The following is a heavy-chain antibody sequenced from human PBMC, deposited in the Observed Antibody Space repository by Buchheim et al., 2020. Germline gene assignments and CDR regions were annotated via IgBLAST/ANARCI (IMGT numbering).Heavy chain of an antibody. Sequence: QVQLVQSGAEVKKPGASVKVSCKASGYTFTSYYMHWVRQAPGQGLEWMGIINPSGGSTSYAQKFQGRVTMNRETSTSTVYMELSSLRSEDTAVYYCAAGSGSYYNVGYYYYVMDVWGQGTT. CDR1: GYTFTSYY. CDR3: AAGSGSYYNVGYYYYVMDV. V-gene: IGHV1-46*01. J-gene: IGHJ6*02. CDR2: INPSGGST. D-gene: IGHD3-10*01.